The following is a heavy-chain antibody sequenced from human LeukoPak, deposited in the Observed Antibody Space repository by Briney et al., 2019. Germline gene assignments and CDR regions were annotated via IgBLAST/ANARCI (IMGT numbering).Heavy chain of an antibody. CDR2: INPDGTIA. Sequence: PGGSLRLSCAASGFTFSSYWLHWVRQAPGEGLVWVSQINPDGTIATYADSVKGRFTISRDNSKNTLHLQINSLKAEDTAVYYCARGCSATRCPADSWGQGSLVTVSS. D-gene: IGHD2-15*01. CDR1: GFTFSSYW. J-gene: IGHJ4*02. V-gene: IGHV3-74*01. CDR3: ARGCSATRCPADS.